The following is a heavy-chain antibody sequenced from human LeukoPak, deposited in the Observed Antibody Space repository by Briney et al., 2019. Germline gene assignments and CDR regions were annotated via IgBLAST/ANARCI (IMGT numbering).Heavy chain of an antibody. D-gene: IGHD5-24*01. Sequence: SETLSLTCSVTSGSISNSNYYWGWIRQPPGKGLEWIGSIFYSGSTDYNPSLKSRVTISVDTSKDQFSLTLNSVTAADTAVYYCARDLGGDGYNINRFDYWGQGTLVTVSS. J-gene: IGHJ4*02. CDR3: ARDLGGDGYNINRFDY. CDR2: IFYSGST. CDR1: SGSISNSNYY. V-gene: IGHV4-39*02.